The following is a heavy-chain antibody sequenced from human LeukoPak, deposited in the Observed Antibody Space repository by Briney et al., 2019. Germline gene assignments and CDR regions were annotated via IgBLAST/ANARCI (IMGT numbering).Heavy chain of an antibody. Sequence: ASVKVSCKASGYTFTGSYMNWVRQAPGQGLEWMGSINSDSGFTKYAQKFQGRVTMARDTSITTVYMDLTRLTSDDTAVYYCARNFDMKGFDPWGQGTLVTVSS. CDR2: INSDSGFT. CDR1: GYTFTGSY. D-gene: IGHD3-9*01. V-gene: IGHV1-2*02. J-gene: IGHJ5*02. CDR3: ARNFDMKGFDP.